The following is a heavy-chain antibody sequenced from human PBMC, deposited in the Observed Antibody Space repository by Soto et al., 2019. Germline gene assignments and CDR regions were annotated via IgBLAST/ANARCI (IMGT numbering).Heavy chain of an antibody. CDR3: ARLRSHYFMGV. Sequence: QVQLHESGPGLVKPSETLSPTCSVSGGSISGLYWTWVRQPPGRGLEWISWVCYDGTPTNNPTLMSRVSISVDTSKTRFSLKLGSVTAADTAIYYCARLRSHYFMGVWGKGTTVTVSS. CDR2: VCYDGTP. V-gene: IGHV4-59*08. D-gene: IGHD6-13*01. CDR1: GGSISGLY. J-gene: IGHJ6*03.